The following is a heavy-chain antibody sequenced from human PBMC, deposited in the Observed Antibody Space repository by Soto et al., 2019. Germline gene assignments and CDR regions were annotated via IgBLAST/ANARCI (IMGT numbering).Heavy chain of an antibody. D-gene: IGHD2-2*01. Sequence: SATXSLTCTFSVCSISSGWYYLGWIRQHPGKGLEGIGYIYDSGITYYNPSLKSRVTISVDTSKNQFSLKLSSVTAADTAVYYCATDRISSTSLIGDYYYGMEVWGQGTTV. CDR1: VCSISSGWYY. J-gene: IGHJ6*01. CDR2: IYDSGIT. CDR3: ATDRISSTSLIGDYYYGMEV. V-gene: IGHV4-31*03.